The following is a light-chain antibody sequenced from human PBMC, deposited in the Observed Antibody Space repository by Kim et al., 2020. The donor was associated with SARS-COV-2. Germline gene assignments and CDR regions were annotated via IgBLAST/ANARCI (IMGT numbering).Light chain of an antibody. Sequence: PGQSITHSCTGTSSDVGGYSCVSWYQQHPGKAPKLMIYDVSKRPSGVSNRFSGSNSGNTASLTISGLQAEDEADYYCSSYTSSSWVFGGGTQLTVL. CDR2: DVS. CDR1: SSDVGGYSC. V-gene: IGLV2-14*04. CDR3: SSYTSSSWV. J-gene: IGLJ3*02.